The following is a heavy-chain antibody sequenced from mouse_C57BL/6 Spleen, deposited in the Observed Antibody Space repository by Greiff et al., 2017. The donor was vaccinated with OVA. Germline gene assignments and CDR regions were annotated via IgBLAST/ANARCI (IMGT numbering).Heavy chain of an antibody. J-gene: IGHJ1*03. CDR1: GFTFSNYW. D-gene: IGHD1-1*01. Sequence: EVQLVESGGGLVQPGGSMKLSCVASGFTFSNYWMNWVRQSPEQGLEWVAQISLKSGNYATHYAVPGKGRFTSSRDDSNSSVYLQMNNVRAEDTGIYYCAGGVYYGSSYGYFYVWGTGTTVTVAS. CDR3: AGGVYYGSSYGYFYV. CDR2: ISLKSGNYAT. V-gene: IGHV6-3*01.